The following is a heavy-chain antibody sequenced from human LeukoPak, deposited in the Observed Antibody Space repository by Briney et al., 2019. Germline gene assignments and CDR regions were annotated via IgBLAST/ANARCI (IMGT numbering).Heavy chain of an antibody. Sequence: ASVKVSCKVSGYTLTELSMHWVRQAPGKGLEWMGIINPNGGFTSYAQKFQGRVTVTRDMSTSTVYMELSDLKSEDTAVYYCARDQSGEWDLLSGWWFDPWGQGTLVTVSS. CDR3: ARDQSGEWDLLSGWWFDP. CDR2: INPNGGFT. J-gene: IGHJ5*02. D-gene: IGHD1-26*01. CDR1: GYTLTELS. V-gene: IGHV1-46*01.